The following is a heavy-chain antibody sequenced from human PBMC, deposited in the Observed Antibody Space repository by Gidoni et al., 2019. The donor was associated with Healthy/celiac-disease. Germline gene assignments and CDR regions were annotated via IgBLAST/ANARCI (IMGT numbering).Heavy chain of an antibody. J-gene: IGHJ4*02. CDR3: ARVKHSRYFDWLLQGLDY. D-gene: IGHD3-9*01. CDR2: ISYDGSNK. V-gene: IGHV3-30-3*01. Sequence: QVQLVESGGGVVQPGRSLRLSCAASGFPFSSYAMHWVRQAPGKGLEWVAVISYDGSNKYYADSVKGRFTISRDNSKNTLYLQMNSLRAEDTAVYYCARVKHSRYFDWLLQGLDYWGQGTLVTVSS. CDR1: GFPFSSYA.